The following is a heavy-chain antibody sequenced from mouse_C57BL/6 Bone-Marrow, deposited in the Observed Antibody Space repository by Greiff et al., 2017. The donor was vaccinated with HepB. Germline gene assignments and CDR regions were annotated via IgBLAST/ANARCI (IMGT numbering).Heavy chain of an antibody. D-gene: IGHD2-4*01. V-gene: IGHV1-50*01. Sequence: VQLQQSGAELVKPGASVKLSCKASGYTFTSYWMQWVKQRPGQGLEWIGEIDPSDSYTNSNQKFKDKATLTVDTSSSTAYMQLSSLTSEDSAVYYCARLEYDYEDWFAYWGQGTLVTVSA. J-gene: IGHJ3*01. CDR2: IDPSDSYT. CDR1: GYTFTSYW. CDR3: ARLEYDYEDWFAY.